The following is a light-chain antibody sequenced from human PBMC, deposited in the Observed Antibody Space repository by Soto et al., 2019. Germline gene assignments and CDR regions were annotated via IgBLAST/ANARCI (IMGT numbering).Light chain of an antibody. J-gene: IGKJ1*01. Sequence: DIKMSQSPSTLSAYVGDRVIITCRASQTIRNWLAWYQQKPGKAPKVIIYKASSLESGVPSRFSGSGSGTEFTLTISNLQPDDFATYYCQQYNSDWWTFGQGTNVDIK. CDR2: KAS. CDR3: QQYNSDWWT. CDR1: QTIRNW. V-gene: IGKV1-5*03.